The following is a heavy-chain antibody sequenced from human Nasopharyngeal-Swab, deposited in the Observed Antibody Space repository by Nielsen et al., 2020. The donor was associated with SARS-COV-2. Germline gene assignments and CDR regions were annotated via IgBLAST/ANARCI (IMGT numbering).Heavy chain of an antibody. CDR3: ARRTTVVTRGPFDY. CDR1: GYRFTSYW. J-gene: IGHJ4*02. V-gene: IGHV5-51*01. CDR2: IYPGDSDP. Sequence: GESLKISCKGSGYRFTSYWLGWVRQMPGKGLEWMGIIYPGDSDPRYSPSFQGQVTIPADKSLSTAYLQWSSLKASDTAMYYCARRTTVVTRGPFDYWGQGTLVTVSS. D-gene: IGHD4-23*01.